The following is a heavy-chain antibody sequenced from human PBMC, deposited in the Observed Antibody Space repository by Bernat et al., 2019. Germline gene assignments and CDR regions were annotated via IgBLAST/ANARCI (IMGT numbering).Heavy chain of an antibody. CDR3: ARRVAGSRGADY. CDR2: INAGNGNT. CDR1: GYTFTSYA. D-gene: IGHD6-19*01. V-gene: IGHV1-3*01. J-gene: IGHJ4*02. Sequence: QVQLVQSGAEVKKPGASVKVSCKASGYTFTSYAMHWVRQAPGQRLEWMGWINAGNGNTKYSQKFQGRSTITRDTSASTAYMELSSLRSEETAVYYCARRVAGSRGADYWGQGTLVTVSS.